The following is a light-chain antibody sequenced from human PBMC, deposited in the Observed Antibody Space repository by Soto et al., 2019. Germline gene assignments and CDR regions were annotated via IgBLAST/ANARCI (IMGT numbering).Light chain of an antibody. CDR2: GNV. J-gene: IGLJ1*01. V-gene: IGLV1-40*01. Sequence: QAVVTQPPSVSGAPGQRVTISCTGRSSNIGAGFDVHWYQQLPGTAPKLLIYGNVDRPSGVPDRFSGSKSGTSASLAITGLQAEDDADYYCQSYDSSLSGYVFGTGTKLAVL. CDR3: QSYDSSLSGYV. CDR1: SSNIGAGFD.